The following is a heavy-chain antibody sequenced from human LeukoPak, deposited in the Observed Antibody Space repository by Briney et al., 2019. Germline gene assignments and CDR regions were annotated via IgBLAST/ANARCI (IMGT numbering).Heavy chain of an antibody. CDR2: IIPILGIA. CDR1: GGPSSSYT. V-gene: IGHV1-69*02. D-gene: IGHD1-26*01. J-gene: IGHJ4*02. Sequence: SVKFSCRASGGPSSSYTISWVRQAPGQGLEWMGRIIPILGIANYAQKFQGRVTITADKSTSTAYMELSSLRSEDTAVYYCARANSGSYDFDYWGQGTLVTVSS. CDR3: ARANSGSYDFDY.